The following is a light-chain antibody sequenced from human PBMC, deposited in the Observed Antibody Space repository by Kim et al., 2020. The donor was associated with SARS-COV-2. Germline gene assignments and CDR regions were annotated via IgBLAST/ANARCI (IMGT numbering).Light chain of an antibody. J-gene: IGKJ4*01. CDR2: DAS. Sequence: GSVGDRVTITCRASKDINSFIAWYPQKPGKAPKLLIYDASTLQRGVPSRFSGSGSGTHFTLSISSLQPEDIATYYCQQLNNYPLTFGQGTKLEIK. CDR1: KDINSF. CDR3: QQLNNYPLT. V-gene: IGKV1-9*01.